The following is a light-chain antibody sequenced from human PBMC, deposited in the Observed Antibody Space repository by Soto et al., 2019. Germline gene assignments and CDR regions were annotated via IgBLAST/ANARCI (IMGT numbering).Light chain of an antibody. CDR3: QQYDTSPRT. Sequence: DTELTQSPGTLSLSPGEGAPLSCRASQSLRSRYLAWYQQKPGQAPRLLIYGVSTRATGIPDRFSGSGSGTDFTLTISRLEPEDFAVYYCQQYDTSPRTFGQGTKVDIK. J-gene: IGKJ1*01. CDR2: GVS. CDR1: QSLRSRY. V-gene: IGKV3-20*01.